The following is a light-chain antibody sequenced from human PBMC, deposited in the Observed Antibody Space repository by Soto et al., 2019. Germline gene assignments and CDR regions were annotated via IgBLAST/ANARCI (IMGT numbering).Light chain of an antibody. CDR2: EVS. Sequence: SAPTPPPSASGSPGQSVTISCTVTSSDVGGYNYVSWYQQHPGKAPKVIIYEVSKRPSGVPDRFSGSKSGSTASLTVSGLQAEDEADYYCSSYAVTNIFVFGPGTKVTVL. CDR1: SSDVGGYNY. J-gene: IGLJ1*01. CDR3: SSYAVTNIFV. V-gene: IGLV2-8*01.